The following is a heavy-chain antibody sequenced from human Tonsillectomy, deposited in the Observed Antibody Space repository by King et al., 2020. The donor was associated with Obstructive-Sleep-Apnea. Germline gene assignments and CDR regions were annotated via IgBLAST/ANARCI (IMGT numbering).Heavy chain of an antibody. Sequence: VQLQQWGAGLLRPSETLSLTCAVYGGSFSAYYWNWIRQPPGKGLEWIGEINHSGITNYNPSLKSRVTISVATSKNQFSLKLSSVTAADTAVYYCARGDTYYYDSSVYYRTDAFDIWGQGTMVTVSS. V-gene: IGHV4-34*01. CDR3: ARGDTYYYDSSVYYRTDAFDI. J-gene: IGHJ3*02. CDR2: INHSGIT. CDR1: GGSFSAYY. D-gene: IGHD3-22*01.